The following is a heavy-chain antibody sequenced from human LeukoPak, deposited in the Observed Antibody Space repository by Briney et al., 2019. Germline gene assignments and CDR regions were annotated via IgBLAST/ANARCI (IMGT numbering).Heavy chain of an antibody. CDR1: GYSFTNYW. D-gene: IGHD3-22*01. CDR2: TCPGDSDT. Sequence: PGESLKISCKGSGYSFTNYWIGWVRQMPGKGLEWMGITCPGDSDTRYSPSFQGQVTISADKSISTAYLQWSSLKASDTAMYHCARLIRWDRYDTSGFDYWGQGTLVTVSS. CDR3: ARLIRWDRYDTSGFDY. J-gene: IGHJ4*02. V-gene: IGHV5-51*01.